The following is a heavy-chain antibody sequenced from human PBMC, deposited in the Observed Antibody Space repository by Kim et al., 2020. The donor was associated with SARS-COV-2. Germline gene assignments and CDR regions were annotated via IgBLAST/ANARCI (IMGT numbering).Heavy chain of an antibody. Sequence: GGSLRLSCAASGFTFDDYAMHWVRQAPGKGLEWVSGISWNSGSIGYADSVKGRFTISRDNAKNSLYLQMNSLRAEDTALYYCAKEGGYSYGYYYGMDVWGQGTTVTVSS. J-gene: IGHJ6*02. CDR3: AKEGGYSYGYYYGMDV. CDR2: ISWNSGSI. V-gene: IGHV3-9*01. D-gene: IGHD5-18*01. CDR1: GFTFDDYA.